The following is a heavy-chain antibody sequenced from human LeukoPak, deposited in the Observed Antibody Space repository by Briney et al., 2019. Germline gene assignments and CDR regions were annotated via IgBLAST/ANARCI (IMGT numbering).Heavy chain of an antibody. V-gene: IGHV4-34*01. CDR1: GGSFSGYY. Sequence: SETLSLTCAVYGGSFSGYYWSWIHQPPGKGLEWIGEINHSGSTNYNPSLKSRVTISVDMSKNQFSLKMSSVTAADTAVYYCARAYSSSWYWNWFDPWGQGTLVTVSS. CDR2: INHSGST. D-gene: IGHD6-13*01. J-gene: IGHJ5*02. CDR3: ARAYSSSWYWNWFDP.